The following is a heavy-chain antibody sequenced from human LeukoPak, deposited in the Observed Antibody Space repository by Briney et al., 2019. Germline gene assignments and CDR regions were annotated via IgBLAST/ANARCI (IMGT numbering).Heavy chain of an antibody. CDR3: ARGNNDYGDYFDY. CDR2: ISADNGNT. CDR1: GYTFTNYG. J-gene: IGHJ4*02. D-gene: IGHD4-17*01. Sequence: GASVKVSCKASGYTFTNYGFSWVRQAPGQGLEWRGWISADNGNTNYAQKLQGRVTMTTDTSTSTAYMELRSLRSDDTAVYYCARGNNDYGDYFDYRGQGTLVTVSS. V-gene: IGHV1-18*01.